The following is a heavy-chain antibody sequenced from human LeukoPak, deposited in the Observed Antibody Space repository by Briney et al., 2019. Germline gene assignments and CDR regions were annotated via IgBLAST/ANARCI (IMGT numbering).Heavy chain of an antibody. D-gene: IGHD3-22*01. V-gene: IGHV4-4*07. CDR2: IYTSGST. Sequence: SETLSPTCTVSGGSISSYYWSWIRQPAGKGLEWIGRIYTSGSTNYNPSLKSRVTMSVDTSKNQFSLKLSSVTAADTAVYYCARVPFNYYDSSGQEVDLRGRGTLVTVSS. CDR3: ARVPFNYYDSSGQEVDL. CDR1: GGSISSYY. J-gene: IGHJ2*01.